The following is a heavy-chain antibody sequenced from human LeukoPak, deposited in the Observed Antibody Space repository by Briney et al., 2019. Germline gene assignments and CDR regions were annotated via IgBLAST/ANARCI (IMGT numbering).Heavy chain of an antibody. CDR1: GFTFDDYG. V-gene: IGHV3-20*01. CDR2: INWNGGST. Sequence: GGSLRLSCAASGFTFDDYGMSWVRQAPGKGLEWVSGINWNGGSTGYADSVKGRFTTSRGNAKNSLYLQMNTLRAEDTALYHCARVPYYYGMDVWGQGTTVTVSS. CDR3: ARVPYYYGMDV. J-gene: IGHJ6*02.